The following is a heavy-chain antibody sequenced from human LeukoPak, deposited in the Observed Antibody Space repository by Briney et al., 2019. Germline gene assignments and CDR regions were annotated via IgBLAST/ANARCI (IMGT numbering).Heavy chain of an antibody. CDR1: GGSFSGYY. J-gene: IGHJ5*02. CDR3: ARERLYSSSSIDP. D-gene: IGHD6-6*01. V-gene: IGHV4-34*01. CDR2: INHSGST. Sequence: SETLSLTCAVYGGSFSGYYWSWIRQPPGKGLEWIGEINHSGSTNYNPSLKSRVTISVDTSKNQFSLKLSSVTAADTAVYYCARERLYSSSSIDPWGQGTLVTVSS.